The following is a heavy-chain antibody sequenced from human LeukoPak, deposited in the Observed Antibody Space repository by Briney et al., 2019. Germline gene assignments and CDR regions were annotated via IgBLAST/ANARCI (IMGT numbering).Heavy chain of an antibody. CDR3: ERDRSGLRYFDWLSIFDY. D-gene: IGHD3-9*01. CDR1: GFTFSSYA. V-gene: IGHV3-30*04. J-gene: IGHJ4*02. CDR2: ISYDGSNK. Sequence: GGSLRLSCAASGFTFSSYAMHWVRQAPGKGLEWVAVISYDGSNKYYADSVKGRFTISRDNSKNTLYLQMNSLRAEDTAVYYCERDRSGLRYFDWLSIFDYWGQGTLVTVSS.